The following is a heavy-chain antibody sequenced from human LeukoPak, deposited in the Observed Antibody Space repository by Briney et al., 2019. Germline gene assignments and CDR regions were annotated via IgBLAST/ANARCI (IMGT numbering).Heavy chain of an antibody. CDR3: AREGWNDLGGFDY. Sequence: SETLSLTCTVSGGSISSYYWSWIRQPPGKGLEWIGYISNTGSTKYNPSLKSRVTISLDMSKNQFSLRLSSVTAADTAVYYCAREGWNDLGGFDYWGQGTLVTVSS. CDR1: GGSISSYY. V-gene: IGHV4-59*01. D-gene: IGHD1-1*01. J-gene: IGHJ4*02. CDR2: ISNTGST.